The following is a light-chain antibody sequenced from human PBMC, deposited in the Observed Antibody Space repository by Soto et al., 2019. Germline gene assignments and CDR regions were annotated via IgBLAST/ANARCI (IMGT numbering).Light chain of an antibody. V-gene: IGKV3D-15*01. CDR3: QQYNNWPRT. Sequence: EIVMTQSPATRSVSPGGGATLSCRASQSLSSSLAWYQQKPGQAPRLLIYGASTRATGIPARFSGSGSGTEFALTVSSLQSEDFAVYYCQQYNNWPRTFGQGTKGDIK. CDR1: QSLSSS. CDR2: GAS. J-gene: IGKJ1*01.